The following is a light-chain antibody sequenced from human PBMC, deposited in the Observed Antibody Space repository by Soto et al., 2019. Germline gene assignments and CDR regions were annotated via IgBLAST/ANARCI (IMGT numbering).Light chain of an antibody. CDR2: ASS. Sequence: DIQMTQSPSSLSASVGDRFTITCRASQDITNSLNWYQQKSGKAPSLLIYASSTLQTGVPSRFSGSGSGTDFTLTISSLQPEDFATYYCQQSYSTPVTFGPGTKVDIK. CDR3: QQSYSTPVT. CDR1: QDITNS. V-gene: IGKV1-39*01. J-gene: IGKJ3*01.